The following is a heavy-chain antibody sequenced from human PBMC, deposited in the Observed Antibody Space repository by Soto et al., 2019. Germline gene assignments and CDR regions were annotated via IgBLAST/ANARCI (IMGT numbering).Heavy chain of an antibody. D-gene: IGHD4-17*01. CDR1: GFTFSSYG. CDR2: LNPDGSST. V-gene: IGHV3-74*01. J-gene: IGHJ4*02. Sequence: GGSLRLSCAASGFTFSSYGMHWVRQAPGKGLVWVSRLNPDGSSTTYADSVKGRFTISRDNSKNTLYLQMNSLRVEDTAVYYCARDYYGGIDYWAQGTLVTVSS. CDR3: ARDYYGGIDY.